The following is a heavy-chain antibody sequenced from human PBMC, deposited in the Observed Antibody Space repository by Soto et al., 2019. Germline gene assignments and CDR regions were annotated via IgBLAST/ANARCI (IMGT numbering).Heavy chain of an antibody. V-gene: IGHV4-34*01. D-gene: IGHD1-26*01. CDR1: GGSFSGYY. Sequence: SETLSLTCAVYGGSFSGYYWSWIRKPPGKGLEWIGEINHSGSTNYNPSLKSRVTISVDTSKNQFSLKLSSVTAADTAVYYCARSGYSGSIRHYYYYGMDVWGQGTTVTVSS. J-gene: IGHJ6*02. CDR2: INHSGST. CDR3: ARSGYSGSIRHYYYYGMDV.